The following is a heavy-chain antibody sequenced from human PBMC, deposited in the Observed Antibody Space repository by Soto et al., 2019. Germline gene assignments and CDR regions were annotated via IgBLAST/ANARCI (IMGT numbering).Heavy chain of an antibody. Sequence: QVQLVQSGAEVKKPGSSVKVSCKASGGTFSNYAFSWVRQAPGQGLDWMGTIIPIFGTTNFAQKFQGRVTMTADESTTTVYTQLSSLKSDDQAAYYCARGVPAGPGTFPEEAFDIWGQGTTVTVSS. D-gene: IGHD2-2*01. CDR1: GGTFSNYA. J-gene: IGHJ3*02. V-gene: IGHV1-69*15. CDR2: IIPIFGTT. CDR3: ARGVPAGPGTFPEEAFDI.